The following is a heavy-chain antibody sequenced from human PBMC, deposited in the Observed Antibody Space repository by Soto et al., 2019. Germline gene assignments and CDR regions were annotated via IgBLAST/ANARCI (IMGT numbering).Heavy chain of an antibody. CDR1: GYTFTSYG. J-gene: IGHJ4*02. D-gene: IGHD3-3*01. CDR3: ARDAMDGVNEQ. Sequence: GASVKVSCKASGYTFTSYGISWVRQAPGQGLEWMGWISAYTANTNNAQKLQGRVTMTTDTSTSTAYMEARSLTSHHPAVNEGARDAMDGVNEQWGQGTPVGDSS. CDR2: ISAYTANT. V-gene: IGHV1-18*01.